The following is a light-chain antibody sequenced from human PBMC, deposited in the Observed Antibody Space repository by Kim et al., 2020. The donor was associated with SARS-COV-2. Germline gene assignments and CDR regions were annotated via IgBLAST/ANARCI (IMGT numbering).Light chain of an antibody. J-gene: IGKJ1*01. CDR1: QDINNY. CDR3: QKYGSGPRT. Sequence: DFQMTQSPSSLSASVGDRVTITCRASQDINNYLAWYQQKPGEVPKLLIYAASALQSGVPSRFSGSGSGTDFTLAISSLQPEDVGTYYCQKYGSGPRTFDQGTKVGIK. CDR2: AAS. V-gene: IGKV1-27*01.